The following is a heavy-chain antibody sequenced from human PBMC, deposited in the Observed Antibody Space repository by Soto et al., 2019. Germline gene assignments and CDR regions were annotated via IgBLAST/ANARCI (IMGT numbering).Heavy chain of an antibody. Sequence: SETLSLTCAVSGASISTTYWWSWVRQPPGKGLEWIGYIYYSGTTNYNPSLKSRVTISVDTSKNQFSLKLSSVTAADTAVYYCARDRAYGSGSYYYYYGMDVWGQGTTVTVSS. J-gene: IGHJ6*02. D-gene: IGHD3-10*01. CDR1: GASISTTYW. CDR3: ARDRAYGSGSYYYYYGMDV. CDR2: IYYSGTT. V-gene: IGHV4-4*02.